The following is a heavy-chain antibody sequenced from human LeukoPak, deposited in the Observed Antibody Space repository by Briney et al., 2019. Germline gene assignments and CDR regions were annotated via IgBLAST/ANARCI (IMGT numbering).Heavy chain of an antibody. CDR1: GDSVSSNSAA. J-gene: IGHJ2*01. CDR3: ARESTHSIAVAGKYWYFDL. D-gene: IGHD6-19*01. V-gene: IGHV6-1*01. CDR2: TYYRSKWYN. Sequence: SQTLSLTCAISGDSVSSNSAAWNWIRQSPSRGLEWLGRTYYRSKWYNDYAVSVKSRITINPDTSKNQFSLQLNSVTPEDTAVYYCARESTHSIAVAGKYWYFDLRGRGTLVTVSS.